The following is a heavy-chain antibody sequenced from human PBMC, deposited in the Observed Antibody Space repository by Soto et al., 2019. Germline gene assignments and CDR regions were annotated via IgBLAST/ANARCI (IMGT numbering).Heavy chain of an antibody. J-gene: IGHJ4*02. CDR3: AINTGYSYFDY. Sequence: PGESLKISCKGSGYSFTSYWISWVRQVPGKGLQWMGWINALNTNTNYAPEFQHRLTLTTDTPTSTAFMELRGLSSDDTAVYYCAINTGYSYFDYWGQGTLVTVSS. CDR1: GYSFTSYW. V-gene: IGHV1-18*04. CDR2: INALNTNT. D-gene: IGHD3-9*01.